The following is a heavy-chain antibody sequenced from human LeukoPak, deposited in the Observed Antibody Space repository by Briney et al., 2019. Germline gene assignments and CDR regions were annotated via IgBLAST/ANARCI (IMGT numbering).Heavy chain of an antibody. V-gene: IGHV4-38-2*02. CDR1: SYSICIVYY. CDR3: ARDGEENDY. CDR2: IYHSGST. D-gene: IGHD2-21*01. J-gene: IGHJ4*02. Sequence: SETLSLTCTVSSYSICIVYYWGWTRQPPGKGLEWIGRIYHSGSTYYNPTLKSRVTISVDTFKNQFSLKLSSVTAADTAVYYCARDGEENDYWGQGTLVTVSS.